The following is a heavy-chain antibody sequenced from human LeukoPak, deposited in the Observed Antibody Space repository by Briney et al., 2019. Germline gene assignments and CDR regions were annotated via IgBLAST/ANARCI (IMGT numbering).Heavy chain of an antibody. J-gene: IGHJ4*02. V-gene: IGHV1-18*01. Sequence: ASVKVSCKASGYTFTSYGISWVRQAPGQGLEWMGWISAYNGNTNYAQKLQGRVTMTTDTSTSTAYMELRSLRSDDTAVYYCAREWRYYDSSGYYYLFDYWGQGALVTVSS. CDR1: GYTFTSYG. CDR2: ISAYNGNT. CDR3: AREWRYYDSSGYYYLFDY. D-gene: IGHD3-22*01.